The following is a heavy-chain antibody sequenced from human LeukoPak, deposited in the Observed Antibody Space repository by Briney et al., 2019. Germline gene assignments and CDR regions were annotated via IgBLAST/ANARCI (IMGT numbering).Heavy chain of an antibody. CDR1: GFTFSHYG. Sequence: GGSLRLSCAASGFTFSHYGMHWVRQAPGKGLEWVAYIRYDESDKYYADSVKGRFTISRDNSKNTLYLQMNSLRAEDTAVYYCAKLSVWGSYRYFDYWGQGTLVTVSS. D-gene: IGHD3-16*02. J-gene: IGHJ4*02. CDR3: AKLSVWGSYRYFDY. V-gene: IGHV3-30*02. CDR2: IRYDESDK.